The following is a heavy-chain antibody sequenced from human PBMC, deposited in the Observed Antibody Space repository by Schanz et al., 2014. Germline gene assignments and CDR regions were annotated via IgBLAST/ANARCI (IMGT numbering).Heavy chain of an antibody. CDR3: AKGSRSGSKVMDD. J-gene: IGHJ6*03. CDR1: GFPFSDYF. V-gene: IGHV3-11*01. CDR2: ISSGGTTT. Sequence: AHLVESGGGLVKPGGSLRLSCTASGFPFSDYFMAWIRQAPGKGPGYVTYISSGGTTTYHSDSVKGRFTISRDSAKNTLYLQMNSLRPEDTALDYCAKGSRSGSKVMDDWGKGTTVTVSS. D-gene: IGHD3-10*01.